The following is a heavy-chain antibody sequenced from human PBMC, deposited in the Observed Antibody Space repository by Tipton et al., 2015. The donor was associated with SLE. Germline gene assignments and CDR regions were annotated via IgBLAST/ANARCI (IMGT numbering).Heavy chain of an antibody. J-gene: IGHJ4*02. CDR3: AKAYSSGWTRYFDY. V-gene: IGHV3-23*01. CDR2: ISGSADST. D-gene: IGHD6-19*01. CDR1: GFTFSNYA. Sequence: GSLRLSCAVSGFTFSNYAMTWVRQAPGKGLEWVSSISGSADSTNYADSVKGRFTISRDNSKNTLYLQMNSLRAEDTAVYYCAKAYSSGWTRYFDYWGQGTLVTVSS.